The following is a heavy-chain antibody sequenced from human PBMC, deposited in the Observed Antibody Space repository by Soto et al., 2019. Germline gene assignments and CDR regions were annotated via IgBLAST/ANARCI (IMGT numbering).Heavy chain of an antibody. CDR3: TRTGDGFDY. D-gene: IGHD3-10*01. CDR1: GFAFSNYW. V-gene: IGHV3-74*01. J-gene: IGHJ4*02. Sequence: PGGSLTLSCAASGFAFSNYWMNWVRQAPGKGLVWVSRIKTDGTTTVYADSVKGRFTISRDNAKNTLYLQMNSLRVEDKAVYYRTRTGDGFDYWGQGTLVTVSS. CDR2: IKTDGTTT.